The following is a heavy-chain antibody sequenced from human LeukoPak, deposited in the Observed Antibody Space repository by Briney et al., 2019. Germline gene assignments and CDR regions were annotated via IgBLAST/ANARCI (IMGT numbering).Heavy chain of an antibody. CDR2: IDNSGNA. Sequence: PSETLSLTCTVSSGSISSYYWSWIRQSAGKGLEWIGRIDNSGNANYNPSLESRVTMPVDTSKNQFSLKLSSVIAADTAVYFCARERAGQWLAFDYWGQGTLVTVSS. CDR1: SGSISSYY. D-gene: IGHD6-19*01. J-gene: IGHJ4*02. V-gene: IGHV4-4*07. CDR3: ARERAGQWLAFDY.